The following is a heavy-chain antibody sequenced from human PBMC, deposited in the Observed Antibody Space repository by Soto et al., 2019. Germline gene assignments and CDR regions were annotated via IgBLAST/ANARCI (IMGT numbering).Heavy chain of an antibody. Sequence: QPGGALRLSCAASGFTFSTYWMDWVRQTPGKGLEWVANINQDGSEKNYVDSVKGRFTISRDNAGNSLYLQMRSLTAEDSALYYCSRSLNSWGQGTLVTVSS. J-gene: IGHJ4*02. CDR1: GFTFSTYW. V-gene: IGHV3-7*01. CDR2: INQDGSEK. CDR3: SRSLNS.